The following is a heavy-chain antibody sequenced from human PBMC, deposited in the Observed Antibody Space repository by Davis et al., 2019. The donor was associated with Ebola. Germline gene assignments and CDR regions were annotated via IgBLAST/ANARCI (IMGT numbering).Heavy chain of an antibody. CDR2: IYYSGST. J-gene: IGHJ5*02. CDR3: ARDLMKRFDP. V-gene: IGHV4-39*07. Sequence: PSETLSLTCTVSGGSISSSYDYWGWIRQPPGKGLEWIGSIYYSGSTYYNPSLKSRVTISVDTSKNQCSLKLSSVTAADTAVYYCARDLMKRFDPWGQGTLVTVSS. CDR1: GGSISSSYDY.